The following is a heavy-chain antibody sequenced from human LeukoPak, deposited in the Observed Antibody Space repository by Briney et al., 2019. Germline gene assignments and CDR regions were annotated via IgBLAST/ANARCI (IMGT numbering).Heavy chain of an antibody. D-gene: IGHD1-26*01. V-gene: IGHV3-23*01. CDR1: GFTVSSNS. J-gene: IGHJ4*02. CDR3: AKDTAGATGY. Sequence: AGGSLRLSCTVSGFTVSSNSMSWVRQAPGKGLEWVSAISGSGGSTYYADSVKGRFTISRDNSKNTLYLQMNSLRAEDTAVYYCAKDTAGATGYWGQGTLVTVSS. CDR2: ISGSGGST.